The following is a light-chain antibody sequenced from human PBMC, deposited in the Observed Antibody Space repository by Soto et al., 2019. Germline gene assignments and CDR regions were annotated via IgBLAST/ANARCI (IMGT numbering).Light chain of an antibody. CDR1: SSVVGSYNL. Sequence: QSALTQPASVSGSPGQSITISCTGTSSVVGSYNLVSWYQQHPGKAPKLMIYEVSKRPSGVSNRFSGSKSGNTASLTISGLQAEDVADYYSCSYAGISTFVFGTGTKVHVL. CDR2: EVS. J-gene: IGLJ1*01. V-gene: IGLV2-23*02. CDR3: CSYAGISTFV.